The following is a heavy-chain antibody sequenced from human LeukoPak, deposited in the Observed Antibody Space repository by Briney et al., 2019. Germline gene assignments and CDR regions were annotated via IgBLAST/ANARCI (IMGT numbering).Heavy chain of an antibody. J-gene: IGHJ5*02. Sequence: SETLSLTCAVYGVSFSGYYWSWIRQPPGKGMEWLGEINHSGSTNYNPSLKSRVTISVDTSKNQFSLKLSSVTAADTAVYYCARRRYSYGVGNWFDPWGQGTLVTVSS. V-gene: IGHV4-34*01. CDR3: ARRRYSYGVGNWFDP. CDR1: GVSFSGYY. CDR2: INHSGST. D-gene: IGHD5-18*01.